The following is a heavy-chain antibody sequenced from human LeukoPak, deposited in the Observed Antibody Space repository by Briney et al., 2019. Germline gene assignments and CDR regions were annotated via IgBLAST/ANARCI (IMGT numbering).Heavy chain of an antibody. J-gene: IGHJ6*03. Sequence: SETLSLTCTVSGGSISSYYWSWIRQPPGKGLEWIGYIYYSGSTNYNPSLKRRVTISVDTSKNQFSLKLSSVTAADTAVYYCASGYCSGGSCYYYMDVWGKGTTVTVSS. D-gene: IGHD2-15*01. V-gene: IGHV4-59*01. CDR1: GGSISSYY. CDR3: ASGYCSGGSCYYYMDV. CDR2: IYYSGST.